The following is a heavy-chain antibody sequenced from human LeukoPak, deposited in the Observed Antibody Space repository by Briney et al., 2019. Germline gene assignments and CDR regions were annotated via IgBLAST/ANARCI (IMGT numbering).Heavy chain of an antibody. J-gene: IGHJ4*02. D-gene: IGHD3-22*01. CDR3: AKSGPGPSTYYYDSSGYYQIDY. CDR1: GFTFSSYA. V-gene: IGHV3-30-3*02. CDR2: ISYDGSNK. Sequence: PGGSLRLSCAASGFTFSSYAMHWVRQAPGKGLEWVAVISYDGSNKYYADSVKGRFTISRDSSKNTLYLQMNSLRAEDTAVYYCAKSGPGPSTYYYDSSGYYQIDYWGQGTLVTVSS.